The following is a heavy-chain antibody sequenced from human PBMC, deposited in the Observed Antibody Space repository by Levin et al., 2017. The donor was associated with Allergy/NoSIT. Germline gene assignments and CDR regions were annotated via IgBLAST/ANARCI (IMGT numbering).Heavy chain of an antibody. CDR2: ISGSGGST. CDR1: GFTFSSYA. Sequence: LSLTCAASGFTFSSYAMSWVRQAPGKGLEWVSAISGSGGSTYYADSVKGRFTISRDNSKNTLYLQMNSLRAEDTAVYYCAKRWDSSGWYPPFVDYWGQGTLVTVSS. CDR3: AKRWDSSGWYPPFVDY. J-gene: IGHJ4*02. V-gene: IGHV3-23*01. D-gene: IGHD6-19*01.